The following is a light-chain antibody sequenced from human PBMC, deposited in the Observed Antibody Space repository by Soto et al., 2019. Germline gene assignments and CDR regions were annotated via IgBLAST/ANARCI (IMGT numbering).Light chain of an antibody. CDR2: DVT. Sequence: QSALTQPASVSGSPGQSITISCTGSSSDVGSYNYVSWYQRNPDKAPKLMIYDVTNRPSGVSDRFSGSKSGNTASLTISGLQAEDEAEYYCSSYTRSSTLVVFGGGTQLTVL. CDR1: SSDVGSYNY. V-gene: IGLV2-14*03. J-gene: IGLJ2*01. CDR3: SSYTRSSTLVV.